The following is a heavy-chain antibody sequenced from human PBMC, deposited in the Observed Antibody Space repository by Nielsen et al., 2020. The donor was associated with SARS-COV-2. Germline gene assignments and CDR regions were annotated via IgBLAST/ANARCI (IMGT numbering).Heavy chain of an antibody. D-gene: IGHD6-19*01. CDR1: GFRFTSYS. CDR3: ARWGKKPGYSSVFDY. J-gene: IGHJ4*02. Sequence: GESLKISCAASGFRFTSYSMNWVRQAPGKGLEWVASITMSGAYMYYADSVRGRFTVSRDNAENSLYLQMNSLRDEDTAVYYCARWGKKPGYSSVFDYWGQGTLVTVSS. V-gene: IGHV3-21*06. CDR2: ITMSGAYM.